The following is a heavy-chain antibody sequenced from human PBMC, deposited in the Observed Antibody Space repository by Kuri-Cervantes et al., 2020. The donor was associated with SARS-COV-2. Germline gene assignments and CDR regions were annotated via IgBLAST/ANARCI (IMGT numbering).Heavy chain of an antibody. CDR1: GFSISDRDYW. Sequence: GESLKISCTASGFSISDRDYWMTWVRQTPGKGLEGVANIKHDGSERFYVDSVKGRFTISRDNAKNSLYLQMDSLRAEDTAVYYCVREKGGWLQGDYWGQGTLVTVSS. J-gene: IGHJ4*02. V-gene: IGHV3-7*01. CDR3: VREKGGWLQGDY. D-gene: IGHD5-24*01. CDR2: IKHDGSER.